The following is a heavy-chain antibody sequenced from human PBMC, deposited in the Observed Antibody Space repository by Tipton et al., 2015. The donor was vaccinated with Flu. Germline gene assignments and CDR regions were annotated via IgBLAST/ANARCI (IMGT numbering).Heavy chain of an antibody. V-gene: IGHV4-4*07. CDR3: ARDRPHYYGVGYYYGMDV. D-gene: IGHD3-22*01. J-gene: IGHJ6*02. Sequence: TLSLTCTVSGGSISTYYWSWIRQPAGKGLEWIGRIYTSGSTHYNPSLKSRVTMSVDTSKNQCSLKLSSVTAADTAVYYCARDRPHYYGVGYYYGMDVWGQGTTVTVSS. CDR2: IYTSGST. CDR1: GGSISTYY.